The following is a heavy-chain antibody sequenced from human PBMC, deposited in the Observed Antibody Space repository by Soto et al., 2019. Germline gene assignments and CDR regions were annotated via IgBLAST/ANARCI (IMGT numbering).Heavy chain of an antibody. J-gene: IGHJ4*02. D-gene: IGHD7-27*01. CDR3: ARVWGLDYIDS. Sequence: PSETLSLTCTVSGYSISSGYYWGWIQQPPGKGLEWIGSFSQSGSTYYNSSLKSRLTISVDTSKNQFSVKLSSVTAADTAVYYCARVWGLDYIDSWGQGTRVTVSS. V-gene: IGHV4-38-2*02. CDR2: FSQSGST. CDR1: GYSISSGYY.